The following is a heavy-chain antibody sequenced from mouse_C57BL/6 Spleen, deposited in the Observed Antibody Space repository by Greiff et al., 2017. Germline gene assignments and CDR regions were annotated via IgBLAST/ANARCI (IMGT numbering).Heavy chain of an antibody. Sequence: QVQLQQSGPELVKPGASVKISCKASGYAFSSSWMNWVKQRPGKGLEWIGRIYPGDGDTNYNGKFKGKATLTADKSSSTAYMQLSSLTSEDSAVYFCARSADYDWFAYWGQGTLVTVSA. J-gene: IGHJ3*01. CDR2: IYPGDGDT. CDR3: ARSADYDWFAY. V-gene: IGHV1-82*01. CDR1: GYAFSSSW. D-gene: IGHD2-4*01.